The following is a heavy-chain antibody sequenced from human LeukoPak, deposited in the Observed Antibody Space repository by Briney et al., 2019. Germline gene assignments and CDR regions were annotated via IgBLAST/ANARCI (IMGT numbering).Heavy chain of an antibody. V-gene: IGHV4-4*07. J-gene: IGHJ4*02. Sequence: PSETLSLTCTVSGGSISSYYWSWIRQPAGKGLEWIGRIYTSGSTNYNPSLKSRVTISVDTSKNQFSLKLSSVAAADTAVYYCARDTAMVSLDYWGQGTLVTVSS. CDR2: IYTSGST. CDR3: ARDTAMVSLDY. D-gene: IGHD5-18*01. CDR1: GGSISSYY.